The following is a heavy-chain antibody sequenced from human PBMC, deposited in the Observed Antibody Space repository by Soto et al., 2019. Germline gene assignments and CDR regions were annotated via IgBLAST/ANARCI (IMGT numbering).Heavy chain of an antibody. CDR3: ARSDYDILTGYFNRFDY. CDR1: GYSFTIYW. D-gene: IGHD3-9*01. CDR2: IYPGDSDT. V-gene: IGHV5-51*01. Sequence: GESLKISCKGSGYSFTIYWIGWVRQMPGKGLEWMGIIYPGDSDTRYSPSFQGQVTTSADKSISTAYLQWSSLKASDTAMYYCARSDYDILTGYFNRFDYWGQGTLVTVS. J-gene: IGHJ4*02.